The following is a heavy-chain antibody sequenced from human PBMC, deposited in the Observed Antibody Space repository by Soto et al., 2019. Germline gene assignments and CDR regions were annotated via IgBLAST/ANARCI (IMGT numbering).Heavy chain of an antibody. CDR2: IFSNDEK. CDR1: GFSLSNARMG. V-gene: IGHV2-26*01. D-gene: IGHD3-22*01. J-gene: IGHJ4*02. CDR3: ARIKVAATYYYDSSGVHEGDYFDY. Sequence: QVTLKESGPVLVKPTETLTLTCTVSGFSLSNARMGVSWIRQPPGKALEWLAHIFSNDEKSYSTSLKSRLTISKDTPKSQVVLTMTNMDPVDTATYYCARIKVAATYYYDSSGVHEGDYFDYWGQGTLVTVSS.